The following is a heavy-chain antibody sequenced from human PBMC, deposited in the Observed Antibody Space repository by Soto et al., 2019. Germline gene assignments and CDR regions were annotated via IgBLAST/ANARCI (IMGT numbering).Heavy chain of an antibody. Sequence: VASVKVSCKASGYTFTSYYMHWVRQAPGHGLEWMGIINPSGGSTSYAQKFQGRVTMTRDTSTSTVYMELSSLRSEDTAVYYCARSKAAAVIPVGPSYYYYGMDVWGQGTTVTVSS. V-gene: IGHV1-46*01. CDR2: INPSGGST. CDR1: GYTFTSYY. D-gene: IGHD6-13*01. CDR3: ARSKAAAVIPVGPSYYYYGMDV. J-gene: IGHJ6*02.